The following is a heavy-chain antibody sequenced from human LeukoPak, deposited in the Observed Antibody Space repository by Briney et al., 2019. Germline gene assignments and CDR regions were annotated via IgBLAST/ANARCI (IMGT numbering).Heavy chain of an antibody. CDR1: GFTFSSYA. Sequence: PGGSLRLSCAASGFTFSSYAMSLVRQAPGKGLEWVSAISGSGGSTYYADSVKGRFTISRDNSKNTLYLQMNSLRAEDTAVYYCAKGPYCSGGSCFGGYYFDYWGQGTLVTVSS. V-gene: IGHV3-23*01. CDR3: AKGPYCSGGSCFGGYYFDY. J-gene: IGHJ4*02. D-gene: IGHD2-15*01. CDR2: ISGSGGST.